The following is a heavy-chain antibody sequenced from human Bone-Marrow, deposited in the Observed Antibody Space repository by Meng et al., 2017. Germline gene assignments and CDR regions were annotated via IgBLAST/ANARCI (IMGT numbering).Heavy chain of an antibody. CDR1: GFTFSSYE. Sequence: GESPKISCAASGFTFSSYEMNWVRQAPGKGLEWVSYISSSGSTIYYADSVKGRFTISRDNAKNSLYLQMNSLRAEDTAVYYCARDGYYESSGYYPFDCWGQGTLVTVSS. CDR3: ARDGYYESSGYYPFDC. D-gene: IGHD3-22*01. V-gene: IGHV3-48*03. J-gene: IGHJ4*02. CDR2: ISSSGSTI.